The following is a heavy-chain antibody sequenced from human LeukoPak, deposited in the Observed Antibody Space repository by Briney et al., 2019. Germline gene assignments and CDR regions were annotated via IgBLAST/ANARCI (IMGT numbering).Heavy chain of an antibody. CDR3: ARVLSSYYYYYMDV. CDR1: GGSISSGSYY. V-gene: IGHV4-61*02. D-gene: IGHD6-19*01. Sequence: SETLSLTCTVSGGSISSGSYYWSWIRQPAGKGLEWIGRIYTSGSTNYNPSLKSRVTISVDTSKNQFSLKLGSVTAADTAVYYCARVLSSYYYYYMDVWGKGTTVTVSS. J-gene: IGHJ6*03. CDR2: IYTSGST.